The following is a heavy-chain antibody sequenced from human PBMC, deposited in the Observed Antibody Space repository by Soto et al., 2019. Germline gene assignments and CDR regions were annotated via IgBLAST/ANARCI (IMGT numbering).Heavy chain of an antibody. CDR2: IIPILGIA. CDR1: GGTFSSYT. CDR3: ARVPDCSGGSCYTVFDP. Sequence: SVKVSCKASGGTFSSYTISWVRQAPGQGLEWMGRIIPILGIANYAQKFQGRVTITADKSTSTAYMELSSLRSEDTAVYYCARVPDCSGGSCYTVFDPWGQGTLVTVSS. V-gene: IGHV1-69*02. J-gene: IGHJ5*02. D-gene: IGHD2-15*01.